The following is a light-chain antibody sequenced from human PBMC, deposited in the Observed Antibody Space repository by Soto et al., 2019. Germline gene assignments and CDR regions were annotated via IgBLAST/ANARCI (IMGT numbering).Light chain of an antibody. CDR2: GAS. CDR3: QPYNNWPPT. Sequence: EIVMTQSPATLSVSPGERATLSCRASQSVSSNLAWYQQKPGQAPRLLIYGASTRATGIPARFSGRGSGTEFTLTISSLQSEDFAVYYCQPYNNWPPTFGQGTKLEIK. V-gene: IGKV3-15*01. J-gene: IGKJ2*01. CDR1: QSVSSN.